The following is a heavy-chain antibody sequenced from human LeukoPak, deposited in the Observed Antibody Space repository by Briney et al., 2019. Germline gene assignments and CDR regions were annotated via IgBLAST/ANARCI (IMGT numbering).Heavy chain of an antibody. CDR2: IKHDGSDK. Sequence: GGSLRLSCAASGFTFSSYWMSWVRQAPGKGLEWVANIKHDGSDKYYVDSVKRRFTISRDNAKNSLYLQMNSLRAEDTAMYYCARDLWFGEFPYYFDQWGQGTLVTVSS. J-gene: IGHJ4*02. CDR1: GFTFSSYW. CDR3: ARDLWFGEFPYYFDQ. V-gene: IGHV3-7*01. D-gene: IGHD3-10*01.